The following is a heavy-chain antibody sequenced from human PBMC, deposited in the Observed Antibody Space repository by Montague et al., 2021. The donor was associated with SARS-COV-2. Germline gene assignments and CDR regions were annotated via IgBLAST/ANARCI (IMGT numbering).Heavy chain of an antibody. CDR1: GDSIRSSGYY. J-gene: IGHJ5*02. CDR3: ARLGFVELWLNLGWFDP. V-gene: IGHV4-39*01. CDR2: VYYSGST. D-gene: IGHD3-16*02. Sequence: SETLSLTCSVSGDSIRSSGYYRGWIRQPPGKGLEWIGTVYYSGSTNYNPSLKSRVTMPVDTSKNQFSLELRSVTAADTAVYYCARLGFVELWLNLGWFDPWGQGILVSVSS.